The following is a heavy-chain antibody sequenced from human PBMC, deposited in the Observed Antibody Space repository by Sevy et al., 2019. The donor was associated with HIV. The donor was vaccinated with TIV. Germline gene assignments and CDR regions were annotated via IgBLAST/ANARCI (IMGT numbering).Heavy chain of an antibody. D-gene: IGHD5-18*01. CDR2: INPDFGGT. V-gene: IGHV1-2*02. J-gene: IGHJ4*02. CDR3: VRECVDTVLGMRGFAFDY. CDR1: GYKFNGYY. Sequence: ASLKVSCKASGYKFNGYYIHWVRQAPGQGLEWMGWINPDFGGTNSAQNFKGRITMARDTSITTAYMELTGLRSDDTAIYYCVRECVDTVLGMRGFAFDYWGQGTLITVSS.